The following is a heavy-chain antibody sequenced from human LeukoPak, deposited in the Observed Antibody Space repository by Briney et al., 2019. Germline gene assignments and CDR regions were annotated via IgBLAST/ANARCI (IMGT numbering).Heavy chain of an antibody. Sequence: GGSLRLSCAASGFTVSSNYMSWVRQAPGKGLEWVSVIYSGGSTYYADSVKGGFTISRDNSKNTLYLQINSLRAEDTAVYYCARVAFLGSLYYYYYMDVWGKGTPVTVSS. CDR2: IYSGGST. V-gene: IGHV3-53*01. CDR1: GFTVSSNY. D-gene: IGHD2/OR15-2a*01. J-gene: IGHJ6*03. CDR3: ARVAFLGSLYYYYYMDV.